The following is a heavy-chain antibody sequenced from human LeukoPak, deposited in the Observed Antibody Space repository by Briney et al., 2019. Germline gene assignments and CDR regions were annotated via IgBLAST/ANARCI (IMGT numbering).Heavy chain of an antibody. J-gene: IGHJ4*02. V-gene: IGHV3-30*18. CDR2: ISYDGSNK. D-gene: IGHD3-10*01. CDR3: VKEVLEIGGGY. Sequence: GRSLRLSCAASGFTFSSYGMHWVRQAPGKGLEWVAVISYDGSNKYYADSVKGRFTISRDNSKNTLYLQMNSLGAEDTAVYYCVKEVLEIGGGYWGQGTLVTVSS. CDR1: GFTFSSYG.